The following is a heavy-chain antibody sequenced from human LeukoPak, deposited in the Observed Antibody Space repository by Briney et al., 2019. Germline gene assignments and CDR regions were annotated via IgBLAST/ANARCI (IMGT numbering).Heavy chain of an antibody. D-gene: IGHD6-6*01. CDR1: GGSISSYY. CDR3: ARQDPIAARPLDY. J-gene: IGHJ4*02. Sequence: ETLSLTCTVSGGSISSYYWNWIRQPAGKGLEWIGRVYTSGSTNYNPSLKSRVTMSVDTSKNQFSLKVSSVTAADTAIYYCARQDPIAARPLDYWGQGTLVTVSS. V-gene: IGHV4-4*07. CDR2: VYTSGST.